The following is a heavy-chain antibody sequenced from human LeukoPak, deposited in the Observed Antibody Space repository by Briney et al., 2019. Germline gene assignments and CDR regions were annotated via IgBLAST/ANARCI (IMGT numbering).Heavy chain of an antibody. CDR3: ARVEYSYGLSPYFDY. CDR2: IYYSGST. J-gene: IGHJ4*02. D-gene: IGHD5-18*01. V-gene: IGHV4-59*01. CDR1: GESISGFY. Sequence: SETLSLTCTVSGESISGFYWTWIRQPPGKGLEWIGYIYYSGSTNYNPSLKSRVTISVDTSKNQFSLKLSSVTAADTAVYYCARVEYSYGLSPYFDYWGQGTLVTVSS.